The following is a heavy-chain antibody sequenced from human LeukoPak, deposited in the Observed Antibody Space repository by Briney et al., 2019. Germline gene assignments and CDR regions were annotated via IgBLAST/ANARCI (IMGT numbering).Heavy chain of an antibody. D-gene: IGHD7-27*01. V-gene: IGHV1-8*03. CDR2: LNPNSGNA. CDR1: GYIFTTYD. Sequence: ASVKVSCKASGYIFTTYDIGWVRQATGQGLEWMGWLNPNSGNAGYAQKFQGRVTISRNTSISTAYMELSSLRSDDTAIYYCARRKFLGWFDPWGQGILVTVSS. CDR3: ARRKFLGWFDP. J-gene: IGHJ5*02.